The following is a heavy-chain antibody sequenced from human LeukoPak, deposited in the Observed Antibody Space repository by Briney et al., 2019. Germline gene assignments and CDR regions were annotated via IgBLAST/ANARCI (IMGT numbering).Heavy chain of an antibody. J-gene: IGHJ4*02. Sequence: GGSLRLSCAASGFTFDDYAMHWVRQVPGKGLEWVSGISTNSGSIGYADSVKGRFTISRDNARNSLYLQMNSLRAEDTALYYCAKDYTAMVRGVNDWGQGTLVTASS. CDR3: AKDYTAMVRGVND. CDR2: ISTNSGSI. CDR1: GFTFDDYA. D-gene: IGHD5-18*01. V-gene: IGHV3-9*01.